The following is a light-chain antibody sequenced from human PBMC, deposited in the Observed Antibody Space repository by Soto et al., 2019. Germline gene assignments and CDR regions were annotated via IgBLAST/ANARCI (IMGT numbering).Light chain of an antibody. J-gene: IGKJ1*01. CDR2: DAS. CDR1: QSVSSY. V-gene: IGKV3-11*01. Sequence: EIVLTQSPATLSLSPGERATLSCRASQSVSSYLAWYQQKPGQAPRLLIYDASNRANGIPARFSGSGSGTDFTLTISSLEPEDFAVYYCQQRSNWPPWTLGQGTKV. CDR3: QQRSNWPPWT.